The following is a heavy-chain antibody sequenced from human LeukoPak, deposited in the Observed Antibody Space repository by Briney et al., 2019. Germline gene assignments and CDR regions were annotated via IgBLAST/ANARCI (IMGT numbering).Heavy chain of an antibody. V-gene: IGHV1-46*01. J-gene: IGHJ6*02. D-gene: IGHD5-18*01. CDR1: GYTFTSYY. Sequence: ASVKVSCTASGYTFTSYYMHWVRQAPGQGLEWMGIINPSGGSTSYAQKFQGRVTMTRDTSTSTVYMELSSLRSEDTAVYYCARDGSVWDTAMDRSPNPYYYYYGMDVWGQGTTVTVSS. CDR3: ARDGSVWDTAMDRSPNPYYYYYGMDV. CDR2: INPSGGST.